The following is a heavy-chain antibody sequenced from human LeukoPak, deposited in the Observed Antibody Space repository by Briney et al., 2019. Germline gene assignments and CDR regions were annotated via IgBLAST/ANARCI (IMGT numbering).Heavy chain of an antibody. D-gene: IGHD3-10*01. Sequence: GGSLRLSCAASGFTFSSYWMSWVRQAPGKGLEWVSYISSSGSTIYYADSVKGRFTISRDNAKNSLYLQMNSLRAEDTAVYYCARDGVWFRRGAFDIWGQGTMVTVSS. CDR1: GFTFSSYW. J-gene: IGHJ3*02. V-gene: IGHV3-48*04. CDR2: ISSSGSTI. CDR3: ARDGVWFRRGAFDI.